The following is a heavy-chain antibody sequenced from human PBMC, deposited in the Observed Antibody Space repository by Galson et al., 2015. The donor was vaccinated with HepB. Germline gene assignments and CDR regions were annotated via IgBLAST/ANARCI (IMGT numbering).Heavy chain of an antibody. CDR3: TRPTSGSYEPRIVAFDI. Sequence: SLRLSCAASGFTFSGSAMHWVRQASGKGLEWVGRIRNKANSHATTYAASVKGRFTISRDDSKNTAYLQLNSLNTEDTAVYHCTRPTSGSYEPRIVAFDIWGQGTVVTVSS. CDR2: IRNKANSHAT. D-gene: IGHD1-26*01. V-gene: IGHV3-73*01. J-gene: IGHJ3*02. CDR1: GFTFSGSA.